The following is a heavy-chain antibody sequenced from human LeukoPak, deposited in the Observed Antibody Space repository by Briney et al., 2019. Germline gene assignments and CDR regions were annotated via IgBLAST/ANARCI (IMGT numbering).Heavy chain of an antibody. CDR1: GFTLSDYS. CDR3: ARDYKYAFDN. CDR2: IGIDSGNT. D-gene: IGHD5-24*01. V-gene: IGHV3-48*01. J-gene: IGHJ4*02. Sequence: PGGSLRLSCAASGFTLSDYSMNWVRQTPGKGLEWISYIGIDSGNTNYADSVKGRFTISGDKPKNSLYLQMNSLRVEDTAVYYCARDYKYAFDNWGQGTLVAVSS.